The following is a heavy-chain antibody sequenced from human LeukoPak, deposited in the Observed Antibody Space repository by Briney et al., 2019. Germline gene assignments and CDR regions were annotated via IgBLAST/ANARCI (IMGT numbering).Heavy chain of an antibody. CDR3: ARSNFDTSSGYYFLDY. J-gene: IGHJ4*02. V-gene: IGHV4-59*12. Sequence: SETLSLTCTVSGGSISTYYWSWIRQPPGKGLEWIGYIYYSGDTDYNPSLKSRVTISVDTSKNQFSLKLSSVTAADTAVYYCARSNFDTSSGYYFLDYWGQGTLVTVSS. D-gene: IGHD3-22*01. CDR2: IYYSGDT. CDR1: GGSISTYY.